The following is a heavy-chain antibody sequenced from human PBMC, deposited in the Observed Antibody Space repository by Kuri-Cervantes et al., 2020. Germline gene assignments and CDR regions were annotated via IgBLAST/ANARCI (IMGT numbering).Heavy chain of an antibody. CDR2: TYYRSKWYN. CDR3: AVDYDSSGNFDY. J-gene: IGHJ4*02. Sequence: SETLSLTCAISGDSVSSNSAAWNWTRQSPSRGLKWLGRTYYRSKWYNDYAVSVKSRITINPDTSKNQFSLQLNSVTPGDTAVYYCAVDYDSSGNFDYWGQGTLVTVSS. D-gene: IGHD3-22*01. CDR1: GDSVSSNSAA. V-gene: IGHV6-1*01.